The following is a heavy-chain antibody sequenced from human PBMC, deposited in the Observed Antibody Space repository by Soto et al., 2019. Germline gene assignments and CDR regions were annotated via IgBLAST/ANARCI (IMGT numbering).Heavy chain of an antibody. CDR3: ARVRGTAGKRYFDY. CDR1: GGPMSSYS. Sequence: PSETLSLTCTVSGGPMSSYSWNWTRQSPGKGLEWIGYIYYSGTTYYNPSLKSRVTISANSSKNQFSLKLTSVTAADTAVYYCARVRGTAGKRYFDYWGQEPWSPSPQ. V-gene: IGHV4-59*01. CDR2: IYYSGTT. J-gene: IGHJ4*01. D-gene: IGHD6-13*01.